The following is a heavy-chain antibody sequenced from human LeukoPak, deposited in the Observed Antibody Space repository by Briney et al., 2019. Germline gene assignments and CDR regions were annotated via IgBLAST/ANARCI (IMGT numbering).Heavy chain of an antibody. CDR2: MYYSGST. CDR1: GGSISSYY. J-gene: IGHJ4*02. D-gene: IGHD5-18*01. V-gene: IGHV4-59*01. CDR3: AREYRGYSYGFLDY. Sequence: SSETLSLTCTVSGGSISSYYWSWIRQPPGKGLEWIGYMYYSGSTNYNPSLKSRVTISVDTSKNQFSLKLSSVTAADTAVYYCAREYRGYSYGFLDYWGQGTLVTISS.